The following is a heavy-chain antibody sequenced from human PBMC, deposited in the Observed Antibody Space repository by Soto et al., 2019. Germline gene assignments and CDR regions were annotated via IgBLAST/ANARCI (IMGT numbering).Heavy chain of an antibody. CDR2: INPRNGDT. CDR3: VRGGGVDVVSPTRIVFDY. J-gene: IGHJ4*02. D-gene: IGHD5-12*01. CDR1: GYTFTGNY. V-gene: IGHV1-2*02. Sequence: QVQLVQSGAEVKKPGASVKVSCKGSGYTFTGNYMHWMRQAPGQGPEWMGWINPRNGDTDYAQKFHGRVTITRDTSISTAYMDLSRLTSDDTAIYFCVRGGGVDVVSPTRIVFDYWGQGTLLTVSS.